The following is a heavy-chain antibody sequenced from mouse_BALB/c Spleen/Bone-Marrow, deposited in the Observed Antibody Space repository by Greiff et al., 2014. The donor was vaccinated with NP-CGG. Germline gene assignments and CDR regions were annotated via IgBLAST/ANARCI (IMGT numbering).Heavy chain of an antibody. Sequence: LQQSGSELVRPGASVKLSCKASGYTFTSYWMHWVKQRPGQGLEWIGNIYPGSGSTNYDEKFKSKATLTVDTSSSTAYMQLSSLTSEDSAVYYCTRDYDWVPDYWGQGTTLPVSS. CDR1: GYTFTSYW. CDR2: IYPGSGST. CDR3: TRDYDWVPDY. V-gene: IGHV1S22*01. J-gene: IGHJ2*01. D-gene: IGHD1-1*01.